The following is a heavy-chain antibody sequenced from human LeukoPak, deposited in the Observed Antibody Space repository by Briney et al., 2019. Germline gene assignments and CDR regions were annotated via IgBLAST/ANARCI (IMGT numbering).Heavy chain of an antibody. D-gene: IGHD6-13*01. CDR3: ARAYSSSHGALDY. Sequence: ASVRVSCKASGYTFTSYYMHWVRQAPGQGLEWMGIISPSGGSTSYAQKFLGRVTMTRDTSTSTVYMELSSLRSEDTAVYYCARAYSSSHGALDYWGQGTLVTVSS. CDR1: GYTFTSYY. CDR2: ISPSGGST. V-gene: IGHV1-46*01. J-gene: IGHJ4*02.